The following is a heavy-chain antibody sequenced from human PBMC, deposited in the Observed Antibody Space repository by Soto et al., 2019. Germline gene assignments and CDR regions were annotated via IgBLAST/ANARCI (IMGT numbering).Heavy chain of an antibody. J-gene: IGHJ5*02. CDR1: GFTFNSHS. D-gene: IGHD3-10*01. V-gene: IGHV3-30-3*01. CDR2: ISSDGSNY. Sequence: QVQLVESGGGVVQPGRSLRLSCVGSGFTFNSHSIHWVRQAPGKGLEWVAVISSDGSNYYYRDSVQGRFTISRDNSKNTVYLQMNRLRPEDSAMYYCARDRVGNNWFDPWGQGTLVTVSS. CDR3: ARDRVGNNWFDP.